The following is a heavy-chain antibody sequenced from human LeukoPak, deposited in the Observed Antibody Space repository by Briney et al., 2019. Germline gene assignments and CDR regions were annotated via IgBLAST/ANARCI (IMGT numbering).Heavy chain of an antibody. CDR1: GFTVSSNY. D-gene: IGHD6-6*01. Sequence: GGSLRLSCAASGFTVSSNYMSWVRQAPGKGLEWVSAIRGDGGSTYYADSVKGRFTISRDNSKNTLYLQMNSLRAEDTAVYYCAKGSAAARPYYFDYWGQGTLVTVSS. V-gene: IGHV3-23*01. CDR3: AKGSAAARPYYFDY. J-gene: IGHJ4*02. CDR2: IRGDGGST.